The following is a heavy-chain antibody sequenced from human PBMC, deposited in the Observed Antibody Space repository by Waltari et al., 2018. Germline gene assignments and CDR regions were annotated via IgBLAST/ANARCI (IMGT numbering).Heavy chain of an antibody. J-gene: IGHJ5*02. V-gene: IGHV1-69*01. D-gene: IGHD2-15*01. CDR3: ASAPLGYCSGGSCYKNWFDP. CDR1: GGTFSSYA. Sequence: QVQLVQSGAEVKKPRSSVKVYCKPSGGTFSSYAISWVRQAPGQWLEWMGGIIPIFGTANYAQKFQGRVTITADESTSTAYMELSSLRSEDTAVYYCASAPLGYCSGGSCYKNWFDPWGQGTLVTVSS. CDR2: IIPIFGTA.